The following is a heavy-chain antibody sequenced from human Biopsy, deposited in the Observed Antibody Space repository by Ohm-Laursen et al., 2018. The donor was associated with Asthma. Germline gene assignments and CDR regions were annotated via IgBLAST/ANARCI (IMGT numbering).Heavy chain of an antibody. CDR3: ARKAGSCISRTCYSLDS. D-gene: IGHD2-2*01. V-gene: IGHV1-69*13. J-gene: IGHJ4*02. CDR1: GGTFNTYV. Sequence: SVKVSCKSLGGTFNTYVIGWVRQAPGQGLEWMGGINSVFGTTAYPQKFQDRVTITADDSTSTVYMELSSLRSEDTAVYYCARKAGSCISRTCYSLDSWGQGTLVTVSS. CDR2: INSVFGTT.